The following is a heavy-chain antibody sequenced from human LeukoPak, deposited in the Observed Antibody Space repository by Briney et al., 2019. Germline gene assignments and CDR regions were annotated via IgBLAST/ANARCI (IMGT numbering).Heavy chain of an antibody. CDR1: GGSISNYY. CDR3: AREGGSYYASYFDY. Sequence: SETLSLTCTVSGGSISNYYWSWIRQPPGKGLEWIGYIYYSGSTNYNPSLKSRVTISLDTSKNQFSLKLSSVTAADTAMYYCAREGGSYYASYFDYWSQGTLVTVSS. CDR2: IYYSGST. V-gene: IGHV4-59*01. J-gene: IGHJ4*02. D-gene: IGHD1-26*01.